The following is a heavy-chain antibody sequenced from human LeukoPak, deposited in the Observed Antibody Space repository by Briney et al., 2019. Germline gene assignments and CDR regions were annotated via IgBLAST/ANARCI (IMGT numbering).Heavy chain of an antibody. D-gene: IGHD1-26*01. Sequence: GGSLRLSCAASGFTFSDYYMSWIRQAPGKGLEWVSYISSSSSYTNYADSVKGRFTISRDNAKNLLYLQMNSLRAEDTAVYYCARVKGGSYYFDYWGQGTLVTVSS. V-gene: IGHV3-11*05. CDR1: GFTFSDYY. CDR3: ARVKGGSYYFDY. CDR2: ISSSSSYT. J-gene: IGHJ4*02.